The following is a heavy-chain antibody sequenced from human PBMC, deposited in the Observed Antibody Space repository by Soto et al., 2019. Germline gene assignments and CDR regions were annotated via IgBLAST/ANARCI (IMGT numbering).Heavy chain of an antibody. CDR3: ARSSGWHFDS. J-gene: IGHJ4*02. CDR1: SGSISSGGYY. D-gene: IGHD6-19*01. CDR2: IYYSGST. V-gene: IGHV4-31*03. Sequence: QVQLQESGPGLVKPSQTLSLTCTVSSGSISSGGYYWSWIRQHPGKGLEWIGYIYYSGSTYYNPYLKSRVIMSLDTSKNQLSLKLSSVTAADTAVYYCARSSGWHFDSWGQGSLATVSS.